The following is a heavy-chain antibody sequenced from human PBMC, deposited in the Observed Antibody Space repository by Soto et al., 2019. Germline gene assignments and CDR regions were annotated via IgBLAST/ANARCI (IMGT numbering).Heavy chain of an antibody. CDR1: GFTFNNYG. D-gene: IGHD5-18*01. CDR3: ARDHGLAAIEYYFDY. Sequence: GGSLRLSCAACGFTFNNYGIHWVRQAPCKGLEWVAIIWYDGSNQNYADPVKGRFTLSRDYSKNTLYLQMNSLRAEDTDVYYCARDHGLAAIEYYFDYWGQGTLVTVSS. CDR2: IWYDGSNQ. V-gene: IGHV3-33*01. J-gene: IGHJ4*02.